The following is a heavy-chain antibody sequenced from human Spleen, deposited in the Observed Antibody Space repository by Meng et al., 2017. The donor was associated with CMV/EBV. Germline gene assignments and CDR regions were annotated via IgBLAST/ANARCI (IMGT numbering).Heavy chain of an antibody. Sequence: SGYTFTYRYLHWVRQAPGQALEWMGWITPFNGNTNYAQKFQGRVTITTDESTSTAYMELSSLRSEDTAVYYCARGEYQLLFGWFDPWGQGTLVTVSS. V-gene: IGHV1-45*02. CDR1: GYTFTYRY. CDR3: ARGEYQLLFGWFDP. J-gene: IGHJ5*02. CDR2: ITPFNGNT. D-gene: IGHD2-2*01.